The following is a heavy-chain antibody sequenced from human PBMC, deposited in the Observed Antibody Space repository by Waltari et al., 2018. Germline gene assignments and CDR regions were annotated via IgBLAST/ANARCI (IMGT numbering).Heavy chain of an antibody. V-gene: IGHV4-59*01. Sequence: QVQLQESGPGLVKPSETLSLTCTVSGDSMNNYYWTWIRQSPGKGLGWIGYIYYRGSTNYNPSLESRVTISIKPAKNQFALKLSSVTAADTAVYYCAGSGGNGDYDRWGQGTQVTVSS. D-gene: IGHD4-17*01. CDR3: AGSGGNGDYDR. CDR2: IYYRGST. J-gene: IGHJ5*02. CDR1: GDSMNNYY.